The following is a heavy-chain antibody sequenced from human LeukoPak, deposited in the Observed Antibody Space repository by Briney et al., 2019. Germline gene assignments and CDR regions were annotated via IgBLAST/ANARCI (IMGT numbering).Heavy chain of an antibody. D-gene: IGHD6-19*01. CDR3: ARVPITLAGTKDAKYFQH. Sequence: GGSLRLSCAASGFTFSRYWMHWVRHAPGKGLVWVSRINSDGSSTTYADSVKGRFTISRDNAKNTLYLQMNSLRAEDTALYYCARVPITLAGTKDAKYFQHWGQGTLVTVSS. CDR1: GFTFSRYW. V-gene: IGHV3-74*01. J-gene: IGHJ1*01. CDR2: INSDGSST.